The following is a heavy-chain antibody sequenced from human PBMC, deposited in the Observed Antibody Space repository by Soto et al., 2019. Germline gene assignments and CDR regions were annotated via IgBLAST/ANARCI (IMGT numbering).Heavy chain of an antibody. J-gene: IGHJ6*02. Sequence: GASVKVSCKASGYIFSNYNIHWVRQAPGQRREWMGWINIGNGDTKYSEKFQGRVTNSRDTSASTAFMELSSRTSEDTGVYYCARDQGLGDVWGQGTTVTVSS. V-gene: IGHV1-3*04. CDR1: GYIFSNYN. CDR2: INIGNGDT. CDR3: ARDQGLGDV. D-gene: IGHD3-16*01.